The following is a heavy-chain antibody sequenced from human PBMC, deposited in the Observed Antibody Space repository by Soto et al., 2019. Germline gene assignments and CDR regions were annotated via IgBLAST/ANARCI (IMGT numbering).Heavy chain of an antibody. D-gene: IGHD2-21*02. J-gene: IGHJ4*02. CDR2: MSPNSGNT. CDR1: GYTFTSYH. Sequence: ASVEVSCKGSGYTFTSYHINWVLQATGQGLEWMGWMSPNSGNTGYAQKFQGRVTMTRNTSIGTAYMELSSLRSEDTAVYYCARGVSCGGDCYRDWGQGTPVTVSS. V-gene: IGHV1-8*01. CDR3: ARGVSCGGDCYRD.